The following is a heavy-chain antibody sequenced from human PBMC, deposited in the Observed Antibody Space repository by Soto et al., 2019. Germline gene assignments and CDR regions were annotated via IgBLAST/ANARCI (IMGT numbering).Heavy chain of an antibody. Sequence: LRLSCSASGFTFSSHAMHWVRQAPGKGLEYVSAISSNGGSTYYADSVKGRFTISRDNSKNTLYLQMSSLRAEDTAVYYCVKGGSWYYYGMDVWGQGTTVTVSS. CDR1: GFTFSSHA. D-gene: IGHD3-10*01. CDR3: VKGGSWYYYGMDV. V-gene: IGHV3-64D*06. CDR2: ISSNGGST. J-gene: IGHJ6*02.